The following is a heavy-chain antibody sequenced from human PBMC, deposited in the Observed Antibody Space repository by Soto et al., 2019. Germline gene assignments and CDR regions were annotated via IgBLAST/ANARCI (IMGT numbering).Heavy chain of an antibody. J-gene: IGHJ6*02. D-gene: IGHD3-10*01. V-gene: IGHV3-74*01. CDR3: ASDLSGRADV. Sequence: LRLSCAASGFTFSSYWMHWVRQAPGKGLVWVSRMNEDGGTTDYADSVKGRFTISRDNAKNTLYLQMNSLRVEDTAVYYCASDLSGRADVWGQGATVTVSS. CDR1: GFTFSSYW. CDR2: MNEDGGTT.